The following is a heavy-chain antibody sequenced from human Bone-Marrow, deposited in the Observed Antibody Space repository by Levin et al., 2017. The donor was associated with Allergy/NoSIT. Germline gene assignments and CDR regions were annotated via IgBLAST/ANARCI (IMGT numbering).Heavy chain of an antibody. Sequence: LSLTCAASGFTFSSYAMHWVRQAPGKGLEWVAVISYDGSNKYYADSVKGRFTISRDNSKNTLYLQMNSLRAEDTAVYYCASRVAVAGTDDYWGQGTLVTVSS. D-gene: IGHD6-19*01. V-gene: IGHV3-30-3*01. CDR2: ISYDGSNK. J-gene: IGHJ4*02. CDR3: ASRVAVAGTDDY. CDR1: GFTFSSYA.